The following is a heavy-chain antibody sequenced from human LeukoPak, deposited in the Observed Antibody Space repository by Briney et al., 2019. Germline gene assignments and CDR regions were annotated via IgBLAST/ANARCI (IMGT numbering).Heavy chain of an antibody. CDR3: ARESSIVVVTTRRGYFDY. Sequence: SVKVSCKASGYTFTSYGISWVRQAPGQGLEWMGGIIPIFGTANYAQKFQGRVTITADESTSTAYMELSSLRSEDTAVYYCARESSIVVVTTRRGYFDYWGQGTLVTVSS. J-gene: IGHJ4*02. CDR1: GYTFTSYG. D-gene: IGHD3-22*01. V-gene: IGHV1-69*13. CDR2: IIPIFGTA.